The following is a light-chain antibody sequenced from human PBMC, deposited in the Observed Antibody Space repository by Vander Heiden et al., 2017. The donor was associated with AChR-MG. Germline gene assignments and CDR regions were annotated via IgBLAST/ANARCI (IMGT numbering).Light chain of an antibody. J-gene: IGLJ2*01. Sequence: QSALTQPASVSGSPGQSIPISCTGTSSDVGWYNYVPWYQQHPGKAPKLMIYDVSNRPSGVSNRFSGSKSGNTASLTISGLQAEDEADYYCSSYTRSSTLVVFGGGTKLTVL. CDR2: DVS. CDR1: SSDVGWYNY. V-gene: IGLV2-14*03. CDR3: SSYTRSSTLVV.